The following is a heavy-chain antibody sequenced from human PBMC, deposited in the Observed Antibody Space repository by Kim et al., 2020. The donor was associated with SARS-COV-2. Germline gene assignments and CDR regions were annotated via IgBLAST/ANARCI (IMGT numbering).Heavy chain of an antibody. CDR3: AIRGGSSSGDY. V-gene: IGHV1-69*01. CDR2: A. J-gene: IGHJ4*02. D-gene: IGHD6-6*01. Sequence: ANYAQKCHGRVTITADESTSTAYMELSSLRSEDTAVYYCAIRGGSSSGDYWGQGTLVTVSS.